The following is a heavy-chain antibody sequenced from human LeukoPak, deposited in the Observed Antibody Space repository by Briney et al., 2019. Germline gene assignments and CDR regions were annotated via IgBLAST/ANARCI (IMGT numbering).Heavy chain of an antibody. CDR3: ARSAINYGSGSYHL. J-gene: IGHJ3*01. Sequence: GGSLRLSCAASGFTVSSNYMSWVRQAPGKGLEWVSGIYSAGSTYYAGSVKGRFTISRDSSKNRLYLQMNSLRGDDTAVYYCARSAINYGSGSYHLWGQGTMVTVSS. CDR1: GFTVSSNY. CDR2: IYSAGST. V-gene: IGHV3-66*01. D-gene: IGHD3-10*01.